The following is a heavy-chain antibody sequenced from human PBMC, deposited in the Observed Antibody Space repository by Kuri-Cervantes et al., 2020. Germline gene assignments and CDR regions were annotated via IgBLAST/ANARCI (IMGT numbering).Heavy chain of an antibody. Sequence: GGSLRLSCAVSDFTFSNFWMNWLRQAPGKELEWVASINQVGSEKYYVDSVKGRFTISRDNAKNSLFLQMNSLGAEDTAVYYCARDHPEASLIFDYWGQGALVTVSS. CDR2: INQVGSEK. CDR3: ARDHPEASLIFDY. J-gene: IGHJ4*02. D-gene: IGHD2-8*01. CDR1: DFTFSNFW. V-gene: IGHV3-7*01.